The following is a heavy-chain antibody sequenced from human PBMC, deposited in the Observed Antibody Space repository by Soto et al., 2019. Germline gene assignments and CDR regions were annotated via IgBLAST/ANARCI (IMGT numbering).Heavy chain of an antibody. CDR2: IIPIIGII. CDR1: GGTFSTYT. J-gene: IGHJ5*02. CDR3: AGDPDSHYNDSHASSYP. V-gene: IGHV1-69*08. Sequence: QVQLVQSGAEVKKPGSSVKVSCKASGGTFSTYTITWVRQAPGQGLEWMGRIIPIIGIINYAQKFQGRVTITADKVTRTANMELTRLRSDDTDVYYCAGDPDSHYNDSHASSYPWGQGTLVTVSS. D-gene: IGHD3-22*01.